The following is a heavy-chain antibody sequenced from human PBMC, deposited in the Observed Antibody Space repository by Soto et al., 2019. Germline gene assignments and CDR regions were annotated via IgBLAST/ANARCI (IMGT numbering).Heavy chain of an antibody. CDR3: ARVQPYDYGANSGWFDP. Sequence: QVQLQESGPGLVTPSQALSLTCSVSGGPLSSGGYYWSWIRQHPGKGLEWIGYIFYSGATYYNPSLKSRSFISVDTSKNQFSLRLSSVTAADTAVYYCARVQPYDYGANSGWFDPWGQGTLVTVSA. CDR1: GGPLSSGGYY. V-gene: IGHV4-31*03. CDR2: IFYSGAT. D-gene: IGHD4-17*01. J-gene: IGHJ5*02.